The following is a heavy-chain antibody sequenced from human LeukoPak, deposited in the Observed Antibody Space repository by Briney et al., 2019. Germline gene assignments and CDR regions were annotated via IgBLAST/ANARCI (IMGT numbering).Heavy chain of an antibody. D-gene: IGHD5-12*01. Sequence: PGGSLRLPCAASGFPLSKYDMHCARQATGKALEWVTIIVDDGRSKYADSVEGRFTISRDNSKNTLYLQMSSLRAEDTDVYYCASTSGYDFWDMGYWGQGTLVTVSS. CDR1: GFPLSKYD. J-gene: IGHJ4*02. V-gene: IGHV3-30*04. CDR2: IVDDGRSK. CDR3: ASTSGYDFWDMGY.